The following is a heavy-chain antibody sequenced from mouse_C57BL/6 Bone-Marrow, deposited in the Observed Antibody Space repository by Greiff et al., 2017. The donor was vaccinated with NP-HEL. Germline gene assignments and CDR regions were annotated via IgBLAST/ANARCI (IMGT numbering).Heavy chain of an antibody. D-gene: IGHD2-3*01. CDR2: IHPNSGST. Sequence: QVQLQQSGAELVKPGASVKLSCKASGYTFTSYWMHWVKQRPGQGLEWIGMIHPNSGSTNYNEKFKSKATLTVDKSSSTAYMQLSSLTSEDSAVYYCARPPDGYYFDYWGQGTTLTVSS. CDR3: ARPPDGYYFDY. CDR1: GYTFTSYW. J-gene: IGHJ2*01. V-gene: IGHV1-64*01.